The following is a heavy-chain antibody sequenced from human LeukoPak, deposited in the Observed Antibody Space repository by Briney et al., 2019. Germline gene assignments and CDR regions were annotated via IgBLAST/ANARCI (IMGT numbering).Heavy chain of an antibody. CDR1: GGSISSYY. CDR2: TYYSGST. CDR3: ARAGDYYDHLADGAFDI. V-gene: IGHV4-59*01. J-gene: IGHJ3*02. Sequence: SETLSLTCTVSGGSISSYYWSWIRQPPGKGLEWIGYTYYSGSTNYNPSLKSRVTISVDTSKNQFSLKLSSVTAADTAVYYCARAGDYYDHLADGAFDIWGQGTMVTVSS. D-gene: IGHD3-22*01.